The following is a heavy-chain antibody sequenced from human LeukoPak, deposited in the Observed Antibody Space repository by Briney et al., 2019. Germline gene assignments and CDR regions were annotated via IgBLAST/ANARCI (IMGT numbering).Heavy chain of an antibody. Sequence: PSETLSLTCTVSGYSISSGYYWGWIRQPPGKGLEWIGSIYHSGSAYYNPSLKSRVTISVDTSKNQFSLKLSSVTAADTAVYYCARSPAVEGKFDYWGQGTLVTVSS. CDR1: GYSISSGYY. D-gene: IGHD5-24*01. V-gene: IGHV4-38-2*02. CDR3: ARSPAVEGKFDY. J-gene: IGHJ4*02. CDR2: IYHSGSA.